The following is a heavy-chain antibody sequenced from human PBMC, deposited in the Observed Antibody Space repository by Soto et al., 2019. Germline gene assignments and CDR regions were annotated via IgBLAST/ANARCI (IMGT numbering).Heavy chain of an antibody. CDR1: GFTFSSYA. V-gene: IGHV3-23*01. CDR3: AKGSGDCYYYGMDV. D-gene: IGHD2-21*01. Sequence: PGGSLRLSCAASGFTFSSYAMSWVRQAPGKGLEWVSAISGSGGSTYYADSVKGRFTISRDNSKNTLYLQMNSLRAEDTAVYYCAKGSGDCYYYGMDVWGQGTTVTVSS. CDR2: ISGSGGST. J-gene: IGHJ6*02.